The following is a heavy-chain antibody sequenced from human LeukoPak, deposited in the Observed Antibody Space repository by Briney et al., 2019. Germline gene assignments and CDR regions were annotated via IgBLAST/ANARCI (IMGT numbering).Heavy chain of an antibody. Sequence: ASVKVSCKASGYTFTAYYIHWVRQAPGQGLEWMGRINPKSGGTNYAQKFQDRVTMTRDTSMSAAYMEISRLTYDDTAVYYCGRGIQSFDPWGQGTLVTVSS. CDR1: GYTFTAYY. J-gene: IGHJ5*02. V-gene: IGHV1-2*06. CDR3: GRGIQSFDP. CDR2: INPKSGGT.